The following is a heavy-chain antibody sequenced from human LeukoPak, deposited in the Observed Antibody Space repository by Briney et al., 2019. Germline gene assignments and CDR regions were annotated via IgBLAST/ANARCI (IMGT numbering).Heavy chain of an antibody. V-gene: IGHV4-59*08. J-gene: IGHJ4*02. CDR3: ARHGGGWTFDY. CDR2: ISDSGST. D-gene: IGHD6-19*01. CDR1: GGSFSSYY. Sequence: NPSETLSLTCTVSGGSFSSYYWSWIRQPPGKGLEWIGYISDSGSTNYNSSLKSRVTISVDTSKTHFSLKLRSVTAADTAVYYCARHGGGWTFDYWGQGTQVTASS.